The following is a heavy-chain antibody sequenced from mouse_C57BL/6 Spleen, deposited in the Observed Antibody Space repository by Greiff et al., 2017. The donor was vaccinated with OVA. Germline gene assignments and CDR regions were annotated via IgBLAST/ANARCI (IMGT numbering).Heavy chain of an antibody. V-gene: IGHV1-82*01. CDR1: GYAFSSSW. CDR2: IYPGDGDT. D-gene: IGHD1-1*02. Sequence: QVQLQQSGPELVKPGASVKISCKASGYAFSSSWMNWVKQRPGKGLEWIGRIYPGDGDTNYNGKFKGKATLTADKSSSTAYMQLSSLTSEDSAVXFCARSGGSNWYFDVWGTGTTVAVSS. CDR3: ARSGGSNWYFDV. J-gene: IGHJ1*03.